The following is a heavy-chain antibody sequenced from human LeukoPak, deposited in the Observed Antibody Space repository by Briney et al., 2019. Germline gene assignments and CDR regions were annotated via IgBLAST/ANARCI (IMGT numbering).Heavy chain of an antibody. V-gene: IGHV4-39*01. J-gene: IGHJ4*02. D-gene: IGHD3/OR15-3a*01. CDR2: IYYTGNS. CDR1: GDSISSSSYY. Sequence: SGTLSLTCTVSGDSISSSSYYWGWLRQPPGKGLEWIGSIYYTGNSYYNASLKSRVTISIYTSKNQFSLKLTSVTAADTAVYYCAKQTGSGLFILPGVQGTLVTVSS. CDR3: AKQTGSGLFILP.